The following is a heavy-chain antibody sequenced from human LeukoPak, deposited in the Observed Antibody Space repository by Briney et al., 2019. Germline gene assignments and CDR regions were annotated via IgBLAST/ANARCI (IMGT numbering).Heavy chain of an antibody. J-gene: IGHJ4*02. V-gene: IGHV3-23*01. CDR2: ISGSGGGT. D-gene: IGHD6-19*01. CDR3: ARVSALRSSGWFGVFDF. Sequence: PGGSLRLSCAASGFTFSNYAMTWVRQAPGKGLEWVSAISGSGGGTFYADSVKGRFTISRDKSKDTLYLQMSSLRAEDTAIYYCARVSALRSSGWFGVFDFWGQGTQVTVSS. CDR1: GFTFSNYA.